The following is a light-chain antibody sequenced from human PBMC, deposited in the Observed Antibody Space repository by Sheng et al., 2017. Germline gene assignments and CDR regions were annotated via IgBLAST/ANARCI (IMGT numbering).Light chain of an antibody. CDR3: QQRSSWPLA. V-gene: IGKV3-11*01. CDR2: EAS. Sequence: EIEMTQSPATLSVSPGERATLSCRASQSVRSYVAWYQQKPGQAPRLLIDEASKRATGIPARFSGSGSGTDFTLTISSLEPEDFAVYYCQQRSSWPLAFGGGTKVEIK. CDR1: QSVRSY. J-gene: IGKJ4*01.